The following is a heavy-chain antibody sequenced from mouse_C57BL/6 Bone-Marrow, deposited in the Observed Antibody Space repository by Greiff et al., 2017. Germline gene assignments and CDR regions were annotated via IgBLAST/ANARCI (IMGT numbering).Heavy chain of an antibody. CDR1: GFNFKDDY. CDR2: IDPENGDT. CDR3: TRVAPHAMDY. J-gene: IGHJ4*01. V-gene: IGHV14-4*01. Sequence: EVQLQQSGAELVRPGASVKLSCTASGFNFKDDYMHWVKQRPEQGLEWIGWIDPENGDTEYAAKFQGKATITADTSSNTAYLQLSSLTSDDTAVYYCTRVAPHAMDYWGQGTSVTVSS. D-gene: IGHD1-1*01.